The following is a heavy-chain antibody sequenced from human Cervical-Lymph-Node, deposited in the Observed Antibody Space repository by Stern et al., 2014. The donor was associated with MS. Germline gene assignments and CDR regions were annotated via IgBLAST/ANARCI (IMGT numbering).Heavy chain of an antibody. V-gene: IGHV3-30*18. J-gene: IGHJ4*02. CDR1: GFTFTTYG. CDR2: ILYDGSKK. D-gene: IGHD3-10*01. Sequence: VQLEASGGGVVQPGRSLRLSCVASGFTFTTYGMHWVRQAPGKELEREAGILYDGSKKYYADSVKGRFTISRDNSKNTLYLQMSSLRAEDTAVYYCAKDRKTYYYGSGSYYNSYYFDYWGQGTLVTVSS. CDR3: AKDRKTYYYGSGSYYNSYYFDY.